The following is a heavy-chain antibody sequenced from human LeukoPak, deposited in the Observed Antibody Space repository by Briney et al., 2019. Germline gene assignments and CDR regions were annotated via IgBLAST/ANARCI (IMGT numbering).Heavy chain of an antibody. J-gene: IGHJ6*03. Sequence: PGGSLRLSCAASGFTFSTYWTHWVRQAPGKGLVWVSRINSDGSSTTYADSVKGRFTISRDNAKNSLYLQMNSLRAEDTAVYYCASSCGGDCYPNYYYYMDVWGKGTTVTVSS. D-gene: IGHD2-21*01. V-gene: IGHV3-74*03. CDR1: GFTFSTYW. CDR2: INSDGSST. CDR3: ASSCGGDCYPNYYYYMDV.